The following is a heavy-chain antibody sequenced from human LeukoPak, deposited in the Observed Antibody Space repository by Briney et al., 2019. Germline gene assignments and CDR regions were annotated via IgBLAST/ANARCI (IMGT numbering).Heavy chain of an antibody. D-gene: IGHD3-9*01. V-gene: IGHV1-69*04. CDR2: IIPILGIA. J-gene: IGHJ5*02. CDR3: ARGPREGYFDWLLPTGWFDP. CDR1: GGTFSSYA. Sequence: PVASVKVSCKASGGTFSSYAISWVRQAPGQGLEWMGRIIPILGIANYAQKFQGRVTITADKSTSTAYMELSSLRSEDTAVYYCARGPREGYFDWLLPTGWFDPWGQGTLVTVSS.